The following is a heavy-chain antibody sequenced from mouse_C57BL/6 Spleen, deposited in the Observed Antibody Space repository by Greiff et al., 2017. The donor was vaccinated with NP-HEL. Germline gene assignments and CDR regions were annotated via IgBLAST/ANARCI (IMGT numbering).Heavy chain of an antibody. CDR3: ARGYGSSYNGY. CDR1: GYTFTSYW. Sequence: QVQLQQPGAELVRPGTSVKLSCKASGYTFTSYWMHWVKQRPGQGLEWIGVIDPSDSYTNYNQKFKGKATLTVDTSSSTAYMQLSSLTSEDSAVYYCARGYGSSYNGYWGQGTTLTVSS. V-gene: IGHV1-59*01. D-gene: IGHD1-1*01. J-gene: IGHJ2*01. CDR2: IDPSDSYT.